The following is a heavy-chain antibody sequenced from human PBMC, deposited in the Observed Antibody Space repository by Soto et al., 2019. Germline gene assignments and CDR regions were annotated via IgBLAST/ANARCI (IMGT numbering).Heavy chain of an antibody. CDR2: IYYSGST. Sequence: SETLSLTCTVSGGSISSGDYYWSWIRQPPGKGLEWIGYIYYSGSTYYNPSLKSRVTISVDTSKNQFSLKLSSVTAADTAVYYCARAWYYCYCCDEYDYWGQGTLVTVSS. J-gene: IGHJ4*02. CDR3: ARAWYYCYCCDEYDY. D-gene: IGHD2-21*02. CDR1: GGSISSGDYY. V-gene: IGHV4-30-4*01.